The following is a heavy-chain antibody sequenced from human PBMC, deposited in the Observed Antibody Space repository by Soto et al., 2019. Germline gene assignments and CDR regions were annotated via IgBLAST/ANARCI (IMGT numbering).Heavy chain of an antibody. CDR3: ARDPAMVRTYYYGMDV. CDR2: IIPIFGTA. CDR1: GVTFSSYA. J-gene: IGHJ6*02. V-gene: IGHV1-69*13. Sequence: SVKVSCKASGVTFSSYAISWVRQAPGQGLEWMGGIIPIFGTANYAQKFQGRVTITADESTSTAYMELSSLRSEDTAVYYCARDPAMVRTYYYGMDVWGQGTTVTVSS. D-gene: IGHD3-10*01.